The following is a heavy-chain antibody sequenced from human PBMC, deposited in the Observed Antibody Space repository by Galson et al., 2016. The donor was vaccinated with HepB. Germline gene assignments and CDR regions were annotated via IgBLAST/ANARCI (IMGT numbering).Heavy chain of an antibody. CDR1: GFTFSNYW. D-gene: IGHD6-6*01. J-gene: IGHJ5*01. V-gene: IGHV4-34*01. CDR2: INHSGSS. CDR3: ARGRKYSRSSLSANGYANWFDL. Sequence: LRLSCAASGFTFSNYWMHWVRQAPGKGLELIGEINHSGSSNYNPSLKRRVSISVDTSKNQFSLTLSSVTAADTAVYYCARGRKYSRSSLSANGYANWFDLWGQGSLVTVSS.